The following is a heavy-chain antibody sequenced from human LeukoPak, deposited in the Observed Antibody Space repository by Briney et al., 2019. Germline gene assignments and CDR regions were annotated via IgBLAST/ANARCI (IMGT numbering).Heavy chain of an antibody. CDR1: GYTLSGYG. D-gene: IGHD3-3*01. V-gene: IGHV1-18*01. Sequence: ASVKVSCKASGYTLSGYGISWVRQAPGQGLEWMGWISAYSGDTNYAQRLQGRVTMTTDTSTTTAYMELRSLRSDDTAVYYCARHGPPWGYYGVFDFWGQGTMVTVSS. CDR3: ARHGPPWGYYGVFDF. J-gene: IGHJ3*01. CDR2: ISAYSGDT.